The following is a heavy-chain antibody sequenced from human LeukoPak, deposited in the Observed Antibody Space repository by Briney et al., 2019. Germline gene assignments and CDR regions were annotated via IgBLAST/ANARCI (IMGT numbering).Heavy chain of an antibody. CDR2: ISGSGGST. V-gene: IGHV3-23*01. Sequence: GGSLRLSCAASGFTFSNYGMSWVRQAPGKGLEWVSGISGSGGSTYYAASMKGRSTNSRDNSKNTLFLQMNSLRAEDRAVYYCSKDSLRTVPKASFDYWGQGTLVTVSS. CDR1: GFTFSNYG. J-gene: IGHJ4*02. D-gene: IGHD2-2*01. CDR3: SKDSLRTVPKASFDY.